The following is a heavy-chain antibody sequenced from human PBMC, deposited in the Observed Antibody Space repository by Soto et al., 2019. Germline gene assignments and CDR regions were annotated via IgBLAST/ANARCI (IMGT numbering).Heavy chain of an antibody. CDR3: ARDRNGYSP. CDR2: ISFGGTNT. V-gene: IGHV3-33*01. CDR1: GFSFSTYG. Sequence: QVQVVESGGGVVQPGRSLRLSCVASGFSFSTYGINWVRQAPGKGLEWVAFISFGGTNTYYADSVKGRFTISRDDSSNTVYLQMNSLRVEDTAVYYRARDRNGYSPWGQGTLVTVSS. D-gene: IGHD1-1*01. J-gene: IGHJ5*02.